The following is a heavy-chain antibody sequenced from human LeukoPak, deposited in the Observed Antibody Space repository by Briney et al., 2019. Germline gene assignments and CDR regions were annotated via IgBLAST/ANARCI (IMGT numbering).Heavy chain of an antibody. V-gene: IGHV3-9*01. D-gene: IGHD2-2*01. CDR1: GFTFDDYV. J-gene: IGHJ6*02. CDR3: ARDFCTGCNYNFYGMDV. Sequence: GRSLRLSCAASGFTFDDYVMHWVRQAPGRGLEWVSGISRDSANIGYADSVKGRFTISRDNAKNSLYLQMNSLTTEGTALYYCARDFCTGCNYNFYGMDVWGRGTTVTVSS. CDR2: ISRDSANI.